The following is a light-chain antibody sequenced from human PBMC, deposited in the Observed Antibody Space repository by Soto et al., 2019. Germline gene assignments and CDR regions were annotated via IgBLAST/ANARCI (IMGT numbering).Light chain of an antibody. J-gene: IGLJ2*01. V-gene: IGLV1-40*01. CDR3: QSYDSSLSGSHVV. Sequence: QSVLTQPPSVSGAPGQRVTISCTGSSSNIGAGYDVHWYQQLPGTAPKLLIYGNSNRPSGVPDRFSGSKSGTSASLAITGLQAEDEAGYYCQSYDSSLSGSHVVFGGGTKLTVL. CDR1: SSNIGAGYD. CDR2: GNS.